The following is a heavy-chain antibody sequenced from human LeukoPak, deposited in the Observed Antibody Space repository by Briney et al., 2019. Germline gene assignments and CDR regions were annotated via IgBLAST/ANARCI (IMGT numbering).Heavy chain of an antibody. CDR3: ARHAHRSPRRAGGWFDL. Sequence: SETLSLTCAVYGGSFSGDYWSWGRQPPGKGREWEGEINNSGSSNYNPALKRGGTISVEKSKKKFSLKLSSVTAADTAVYYCARHAHRSPRRAGGWFDLWGQGTLVTVSS. CDR1: GGSFSGDY. J-gene: IGHJ5*02. V-gene: IGHV4-34*01. CDR2: INNSGSS. D-gene: IGHD2-15*01.